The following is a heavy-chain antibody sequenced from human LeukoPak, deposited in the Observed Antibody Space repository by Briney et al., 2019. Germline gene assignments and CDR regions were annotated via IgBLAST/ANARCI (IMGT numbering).Heavy chain of an antibody. CDR1: GGSISTYY. J-gene: IGHJ2*01. D-gene: IGHD3-16*01. CDR3: ARQGLDLGSSYWYFDL. V-gene: IGHV4-59*08. Sequence: SETLSLTCTVSGGSISTYYWSWIRQPPGKGLEWIGYIYYSGNTNYNPSLKSRVTISADTSKNQFSLKLSSVTAADTAVYYCARQGLDLGSSYWYFDLWGRGTLVTVSS. CDR2: IYYSGNT.